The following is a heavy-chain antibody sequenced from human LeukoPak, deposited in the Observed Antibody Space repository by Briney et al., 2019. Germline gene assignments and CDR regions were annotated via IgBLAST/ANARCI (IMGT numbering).Heavy chain of an antibody. J-gene: IGHJ5*02. CDR1: GGTFSSYA. V-gene: IGHV1-69*05. CDR2: IIPIFGTA. D-gene: IGHD3-10*01. CDR3: ARARGSGSYPFDP. Sequence: SVKVSCKASGGTFSSYAISWVRQAPAQGLEWMGGIIPIFGTANYAQKFQGRVTITMAESTSTAYMELSSLRSEDTAGYYCARARGSGSYPFDPWGQGTLVTVSS.